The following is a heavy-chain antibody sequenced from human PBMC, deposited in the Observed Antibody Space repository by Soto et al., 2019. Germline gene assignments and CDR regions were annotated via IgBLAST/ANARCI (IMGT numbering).Heavy chain of an antibody. CDR1: GGTFSSYT. J-gene: IGHJ6*02. CDR3: ARVRCGGSCGYYYYGMDV. V-gene: IGHV1-69*02. D-gene: IGHD3-10*01. CDR2: IIPILGLA. Sequence: QVQLVQSGAEVKKPGSSVKVSCKASGGTFSSYTISWVRQAPGQGLEWLGRIIPILGLANYAQKFQGRVTITADNSTSRAYMELSRLRFEDTAVYYCARVRCGGSCGYYYYGMDVWGQGTTVTVS.